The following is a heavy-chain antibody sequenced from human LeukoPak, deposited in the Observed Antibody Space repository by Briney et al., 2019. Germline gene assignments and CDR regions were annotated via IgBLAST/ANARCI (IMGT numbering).Heavy chain of an antibody. D-gene: IGHD3-9*01. CDR1: GGSISSYY. Sequence: SETLSPTCTVSGGSISSYYWSWIRQPPGKGLEWIGYIYYSGSTNYNPSLKSRVTISVDTSKNQFSLKLSSVTAADTAVYYCARVRKGYFDWLLFDYWGQGTLVTVSS. CDR2: IYYSGST. V-gene: IGHV4-59*01. J-gene: IGHJ4*02. CDR3: ARVRKGYFDWLLFDY.